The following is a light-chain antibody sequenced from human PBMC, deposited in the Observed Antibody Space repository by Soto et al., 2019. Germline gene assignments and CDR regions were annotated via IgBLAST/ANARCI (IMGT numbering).Light chain of an antibody. CDR2: EVT. Sequence: QSVLTQPASVSGSPGQSITISCTGTISDIGGYEYVSWYQQHPGKAPRLMIYEVTYRPSGVSNRFSGSKSGSTASLTISGLQAEDEADHYCSSYTDSSTLGLYVFGTGTKVTVL. CDR3: SSYTDSSTLGLYV. V-gene: IGLV2-14*01. J-gene: IGLJ1*01. CDR1: ISDIGGYEY.